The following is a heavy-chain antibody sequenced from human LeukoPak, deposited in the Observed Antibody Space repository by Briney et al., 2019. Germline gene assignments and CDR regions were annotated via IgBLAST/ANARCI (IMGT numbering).Heavy chain of an antibody. J-gene: IGHJ5*02. CDR2: INKDGSEI. CDR1: GFTFSRSW. CDR3: VRAYHPGGWFDP. D-gene: IGHD2-21*01. V-gene: IGHV3-7*04. Sequence: PGGSLRLSCAASGFTFSRSWMTWVRQAPGKGLEWVASINKDGSEIHYVDSVKGRFTISRDNAKDSLYLQMNSLTAEDTAMYYCVRAYHPGGWFDPWGQGTLVTVSS.